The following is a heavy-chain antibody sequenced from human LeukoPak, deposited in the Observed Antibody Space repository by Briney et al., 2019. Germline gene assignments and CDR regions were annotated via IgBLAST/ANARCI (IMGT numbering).Heavy chain of an antibody. CDR2: IYTSGST. Sequence: SETLSLTCTVSGGSISSYYWSWIRQPAGKGLEWIGRIYTSGSTNYNPSLKSRVTISVDTSKNQFSLKLSSVTAADTAVYYCARVYDFWSGYSGYFDYWGQGTLVTVSS. D-gene: IGHD3-3*01. CDR3: ARVYDFWSGYSGYFDY. V-gene: IGHV4-4*07. CDR1: GGSISSYY. J-gene: IGHJ4*02.